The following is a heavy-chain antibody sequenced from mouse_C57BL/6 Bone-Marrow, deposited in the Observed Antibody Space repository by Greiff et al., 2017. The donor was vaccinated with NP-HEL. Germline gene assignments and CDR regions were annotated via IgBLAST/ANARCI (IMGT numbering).Heavy chain of an antibody. CDR2: INPNNGGT. J-gene: IGHJ4*01. D-gene: IGHD2-4*01. CDR3: ARPNLYYAMDY. V-gene: IGHV1-26*01. CDR1: GYTFTDYY. Sequence: EVQLQQSGPELVKPGASVKISCKASGYTFTDYYMNWVKQSHGKSLEWIGDINPNNGGTSYNQKFKGKATLTVDKSSSTAYMELRSLTSEDSAVYYCARPNLYYAMDYWGQGTSVTVSS.